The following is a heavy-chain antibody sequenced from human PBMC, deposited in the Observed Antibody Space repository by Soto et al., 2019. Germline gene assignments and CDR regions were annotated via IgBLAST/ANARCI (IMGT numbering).Heavy chain of an antibody. V-gene: IGHV3-53*01. CDR2: SYSSGGT. J-gene: IGHJ4*02. CDR1: GFILDKYT. CDR3: ARDREPDGIWTFDA. D-gene: IGHD2-15*01. Sequence: PSGSLRLSCAASGFILDKYTMGWVRQAPGKGLEWVAESYSSGGTEYSDSVKGRFAIFRDNSKSMLFLQMNSLRVEDTALYYCARDREPDGIWTFDAXGQGTLVTVSS.